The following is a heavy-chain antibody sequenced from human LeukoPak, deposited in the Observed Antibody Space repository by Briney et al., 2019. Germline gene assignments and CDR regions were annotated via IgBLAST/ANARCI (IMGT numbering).Heavy chain of an antibody. CDR2: ISNGGST. CDR3: AVRGSGWYIFDY. V-gene: IGHV4-59*12. CDR1: GDSISTSY. Sequence: SETLSLTCTVSGDSISTSYWSWLRQAPGKGLQWIGYISNGGSTNYNPSLTSRVTISVDTSKNQFSLKLSSVTAADTAVYYCAVRGSGWYIFDYWGQGTLVTVSS. D-gene: IGHD6-19*01. J-gene: IGHJ4*02.